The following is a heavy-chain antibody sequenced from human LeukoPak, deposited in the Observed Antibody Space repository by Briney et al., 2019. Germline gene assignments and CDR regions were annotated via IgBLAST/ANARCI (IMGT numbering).Heavy chain of an antibody. CDR2: TYYSGST. J-gene: IGHJ6*03. D-gene: IGHD3-22*01. CDR3: ARDTLLGSEYYYYMDV. Sequence: SETLSLTCTVSGGSISSYYWSWIRQPPGKGLEWIGYTYYSGSTNYNPSLKSRVTISVDTSKNQFSLKLSSVTAADTAVYYCARDTLLGSEYYYYMDVWGKGTTVTVSS. V-gene: IGHV4-59*01. CDR1: GGSISSYY.